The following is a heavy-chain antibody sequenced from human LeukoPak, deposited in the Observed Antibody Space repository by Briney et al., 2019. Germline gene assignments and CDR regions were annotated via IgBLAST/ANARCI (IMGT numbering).Heavy chain of an antibody. J-gene: IGHJ6*02. CDR3: ARDSPYYYGSGSYYKRGYYYYGMDV. CDR1: GFTFSSYS. CDR2: ISSSSSTI. D-gene: IGHD3-10*01. Sequence: GGSLRLSCAASGFTFSSYSMNWVRQAPGKGLEWVSYISSSSSTIYYADSVKGRFTISRDNAKNSLYLQMNSLRAEDTAVYYCARDSPYYYGSGSYYKRGYYYYGMDVWGQGTTATVSS. V-gene: IGHV3-48*04.